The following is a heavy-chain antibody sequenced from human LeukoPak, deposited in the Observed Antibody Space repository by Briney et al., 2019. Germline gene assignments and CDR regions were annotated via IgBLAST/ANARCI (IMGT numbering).Heavy chain of an antibody. D-gene: IGHD1/OR15-1a*01. CDR1: GGSISSGSYY. J-gene: IGHJ1*01. Sequence: SQTLSLTCTVSGGSISSGSYYWSWIRQPAGKGLEWIGEINHSGSTNYNPSLKSRVTISVDTSKSQFSLKVNSVTAADTGVYYCARGTGAGDWGQGTLVTVSS. CDR3: ARGTGAGD. CDR2: INHSGST. V-gene: IGHV4-61*09.